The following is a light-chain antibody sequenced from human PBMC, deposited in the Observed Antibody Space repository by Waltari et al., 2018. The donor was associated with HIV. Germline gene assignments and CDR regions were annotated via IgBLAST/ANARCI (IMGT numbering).Light chain of an antibody. CDR3: QSRDILTNVVL. V-gene: IGLV3-19*01. CDR1: SLRNEH. CDR2: GKN. Sequence: SELTQDPSVSVSLGQTIRITCTRDSLRNEHPSWYRQKPGQAPLLVIHGKNNRPSGIPDRISASASGNVASLTITEAQAEDEAAYFCQSRDILTNVVLFGRGTKVTVL. J-gene: IGLJ2*01.